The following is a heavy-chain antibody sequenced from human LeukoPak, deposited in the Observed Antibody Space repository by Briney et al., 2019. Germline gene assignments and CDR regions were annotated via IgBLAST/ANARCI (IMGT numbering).Heavy chain of an antibody. V-gene: IGHV3-30-3*01. CDR1: GFTFSSYA. CDR3: AKDPNIEYYFDY. D-gene: IGHD2/OR15-2a*01. J-gene: IGHJ4*02. CDR2: ISYDGSNK. Sequence: HPGGSLRLSCAASGFTFSSYAMHWVRQAPGKGLEWVAVISYDGSNKYYADSVKGRFTISRDNSKNTLYLQMNSLRAEDTAVYYCAKDPNIEYYFDYWGQGTLVTVSS.